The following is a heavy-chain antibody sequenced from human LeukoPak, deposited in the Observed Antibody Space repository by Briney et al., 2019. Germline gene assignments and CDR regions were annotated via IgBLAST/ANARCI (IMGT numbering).Heavy chain of an antibody. CDR2: ISSSGSTI. CDR3: ARLTAARPAYYFDY. J-gene: IGHJ4*02. CDR1: GFTFSNYS. V-gene: IGHV3-48*04. Sequence: PGGSLRLSCAGSGFTFSNYSINWDRQAPGKGLEWVSYISSSGSTIYYADSVKGRFTISRDNAKNSLYLQMNSQRAEDTAVYYCARLTAARPAYYFDYWGQGTLVTVSS. D-gene: IGHD6-6*01.